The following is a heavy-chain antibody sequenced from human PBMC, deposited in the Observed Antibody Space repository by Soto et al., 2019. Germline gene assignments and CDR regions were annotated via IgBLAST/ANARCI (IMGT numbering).Heavy chain of an antibody. CDR2: IYSGGST. Sequence: EVQLVESGGGLVQPGGSLRLSCAASGFTVSSNYMSWVRQAPGKGLEWVSVIYSGGSTYYADSVKGRFTISRDNSKNTLDLQMNSLRAEDTAVYYCAIHTKFGELFKGWGQGTLVTVSS. J-gene: IGHJ4*02. D-gene: IGHD3-10*01. CDR1: GFTVSSNY. V-gene: IGHV3-66*04. CDR3: AIHTKFGELFKG.